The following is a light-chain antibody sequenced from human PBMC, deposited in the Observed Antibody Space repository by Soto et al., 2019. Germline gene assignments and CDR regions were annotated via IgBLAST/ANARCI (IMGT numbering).Light chain of an antibody. CDR2: GAS. Sequence: EIVMTQSPSTLSVSPGERAPLSCRASQGVSGNLAWYQQKPGQAPRLLIYGASTRATGIPARFSGSGSGTEFTLTISSLQSEDFAVYYCQQYNNWPPWTFGQGTKVDI. V-gene: IGKV3-15*01. J-gene: IGKJ1*01. CDR3: QQYNNWPPWT. CDR1: QGVSGN.